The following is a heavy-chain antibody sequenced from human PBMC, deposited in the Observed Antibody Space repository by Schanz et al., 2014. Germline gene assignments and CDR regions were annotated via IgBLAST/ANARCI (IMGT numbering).Heavy chain of an antibody. CDR2: ISVYTGNT. Sequence: QIQLVQSGPEVKKPGATVKVSCKASGYTFITYAMSWVRQAPGQGLEWVGWISVYTGNTKYGQKVQGRVTMTADTSTNTAYMELRSLRSDDTAVYYCAKAEYDILTDSYSRLDPWGQGTLVTVSS. D-gene: IGHD3-9*01. CDR1: GYTFITYA. J-gene: IGHJ5*02. V-gene: IGHV1-18*01. CDR3: AKAEYDILTDSYSRLDP.